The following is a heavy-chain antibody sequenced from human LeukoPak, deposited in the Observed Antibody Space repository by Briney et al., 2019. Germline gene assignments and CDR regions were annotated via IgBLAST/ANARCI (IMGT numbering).Heavy chain of an antibody. D-gene: IGHD3-9*01. CDR1: GFTFSSYT. Sequence: PGGSLRLSCAASGFTFSSYTMNWIRQAPGQGLEWISFINTKSKAIYYADSVKGRFTISRDNARNLLHLQMNSLRAEDTALYFCVRDQDWAFDYWGQGTLVTVSP. CDR2: INTKSKAI. V-gene: IGHV3-48*01. J-gene: IGHJ4*02. CDR3: VRDQDWAFDY.